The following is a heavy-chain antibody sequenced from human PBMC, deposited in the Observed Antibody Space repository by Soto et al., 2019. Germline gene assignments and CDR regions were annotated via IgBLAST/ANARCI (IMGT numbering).Heavy chain of an antibody. CDR3: AREDFGEHYFDY. D-gene: IGHD4-17*01. Sequence: PGGSLRLSCAASGFIFKNYAMHWVRQAPGKGLEWVAVMSYDGSNQYYADSVRGRFTISRDNSKNTLYLQVSSLRSEDTAIYYCAREDFGEHYFDYWGPGTLVTVSS. CDR2: MSYDGSNQ. J-gene: IGHJ4*02. CDR1: GFIFKNYA. V-gene: IGHV3-30-3*01.